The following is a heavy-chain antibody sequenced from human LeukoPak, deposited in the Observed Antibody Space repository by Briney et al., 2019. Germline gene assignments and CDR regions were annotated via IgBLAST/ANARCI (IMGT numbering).Heavy chain of an antibody. J-gene: IGHJ4*02. Sequence: ASVKVSCKASGYTFTSYDINWVRQATGQGLEWMGWMNPNSGNTGYAQKFQGRVTMTRNTSISTAYMELSSLRSEDTAVYYCARVYRYSGYEGIDYWGQGTLVTVSS. CDR3: ARVYRYSGYEGIDY. CDR1: GYTFTSYD. V-gene: IGHV1-8*01. CDR2: MNPNSGNT. D-gene: IGHD5-12*01.